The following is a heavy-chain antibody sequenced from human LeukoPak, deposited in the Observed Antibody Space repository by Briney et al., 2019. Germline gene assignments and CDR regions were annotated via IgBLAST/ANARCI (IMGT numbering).Heavy chain of an antibody. Sequence: SETLSLTCTASGGSISSYYWSWIRQPPGKGLEWIGYIYYSGSTNYNPSLKSRVTISVDTSKNQFSLKLSSVTAADTAVYYCARDLRGWYPSYYYYMDVWGKGTTVTISS. CDR3: ARDLRGWYPSYYYYMDV. CDR2: IYYSGST. D-gene: IGHD6-19*01. CDR1: GGSISSYY. V-gene: IGHV4-59*01. J-gene: IGHJ6*03.